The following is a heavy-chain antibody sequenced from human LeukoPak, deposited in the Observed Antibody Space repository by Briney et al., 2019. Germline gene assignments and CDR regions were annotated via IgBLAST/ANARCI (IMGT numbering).Heavy chain of an antibody. CDR2: ISPNSGDA. Sequence: ASVKVSCKASGYSFAGHYIHWVRQAPGQGLKWMGWISPNSGDATYAQNFQGRVTMTRDTSITTAYMELSRLRYDDTAVYYCARESPRSGYYYGDDAFDLWGQGTMVTVSS. CDR1: GYSFAGHY. V-gene: IGHV1-2*02. D-gene: IGHD3-22*01. J-gene: IGHJ3*01. CDR3: ARESPRSGYYYGDDAFDL.